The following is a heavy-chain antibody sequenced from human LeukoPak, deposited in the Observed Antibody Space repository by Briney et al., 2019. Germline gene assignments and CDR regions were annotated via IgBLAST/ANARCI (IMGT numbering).Heavy chain of an antibody. D-gene: IGHD3-22*01. V-gene: IGHV4-39*01. CDR1: GGSVSRSDSY. CDR2: IYFSGRT. J-gene: IGHJ1*01. CDR3: ARRRYYDGSGYLE. Sequence: SETLSLTCSVSGGSVSRSDSYWDWIRQPPGKGLEWIGTIYFSGRTYYSPSLRSRVTMSVDPSNNQFSLNLRSVTAADTAVYYCARRRYYDGSGYLEWGQGTLLSVSS.